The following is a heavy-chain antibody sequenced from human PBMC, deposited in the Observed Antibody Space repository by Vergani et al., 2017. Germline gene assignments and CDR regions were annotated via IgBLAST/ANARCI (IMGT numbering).Heavy chain of an antibody. Sequence: QLQLQESGPGLVKPSETLSLTCTVSGGSISSSSYYWGWIRQPPGKGLEWIGSIYYSGSTYYNPSLKSRVTISVDTSKNQFSLKLCSVTAADTAVYYCARHLAYCGGDCYPYYYGMDVWGQGTTVTVSS. CDR3: ARHLAYCGGDCYPYYYGMDV. D-gene: IGHD2-21*02. J-gene: IGHJ6*02. CDR1: GGSISSSSYY. V-gene: IGHV4-39*01. CDR2: IYYSGST.